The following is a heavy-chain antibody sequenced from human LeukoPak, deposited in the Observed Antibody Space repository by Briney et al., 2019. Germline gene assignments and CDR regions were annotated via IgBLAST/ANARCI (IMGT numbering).Heavy chain of an antibody. CDR1: GVTSNY. J-gene: IGHJ4*02. D-gene: IGHD6-6*01. CDR2: IYNGGTT. CDR3: AGGGEAARSLHY. V-gene: IGHV3-66*02. Sequence: GGSLRLSCAASGVTSNYFTWVRQAPGKGLEWVSVIYNGGTTYYEDSVKGRFTISRDNSKSTLFVYLQMNSLSTGDTAVYYCAGGGEAARSLHYWGQGTLVTISS.